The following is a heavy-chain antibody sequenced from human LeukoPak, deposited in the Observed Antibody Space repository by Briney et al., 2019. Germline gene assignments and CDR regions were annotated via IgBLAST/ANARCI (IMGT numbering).Heavy chain of an antibody. CDR1: GYTFTGYY. CDR3: AGAPGYSSGWYYFDY. D-gene: IGHD6-19*01. Sequence: ASVKVSCKASGYTFTGYYMHWVRQAPGQGLEWMGWINPNSGGTNYAQKFQGWVTMTRDTSISTAYMELSRLRSDDTAVYYCAGAPGYSSGWYYFDYWGQGTLVTVSS. J-gene: IGHJ4*02. V-gene: IGHV1-2*04. CDR2: INPNSGGT.